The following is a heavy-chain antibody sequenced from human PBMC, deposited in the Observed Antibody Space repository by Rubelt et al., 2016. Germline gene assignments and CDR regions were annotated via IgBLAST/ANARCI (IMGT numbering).Heavy chain of an antibody. Sequence: QVQLQESGPGLVKPSETLSLTCTVSGGSINSYYWSWIRQPPGKGLAWIGHIYYSGSTNYNPSRKSRVTISVDTSKNQFSLKLNSVTAADTAVYYCARSGKQWDALDYWGQGTLVTVSS. CDR1: GGSINSYY. J-gene: IGHJ4*02. D-gene: IGHD6-19*01. CDR3: ARSGKQWDALDY. V-gene: IGHV4-59*08. CDR2: IYYSGST.